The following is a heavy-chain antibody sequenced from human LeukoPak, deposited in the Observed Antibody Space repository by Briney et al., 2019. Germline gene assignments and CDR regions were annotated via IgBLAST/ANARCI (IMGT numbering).Heavy chain of an antibody. CDR1: GFIFSSYT. Sequence: GGSLRLSCAASGFIFSSYTMNWVRQAPGKGLEWVSSISSSSSYIYYADSVRGRFTISRDNAKNSLYLQMNSLRAEDTAIYYCARGNERVDYWGQGTLVTVSS. CDR2: ISSSSSYI. J-gene: IGHJ4*02. V-gene: IGHV3-21*01. CDR3: ARGNERVDY. D-gene: IGHD1-1*01.